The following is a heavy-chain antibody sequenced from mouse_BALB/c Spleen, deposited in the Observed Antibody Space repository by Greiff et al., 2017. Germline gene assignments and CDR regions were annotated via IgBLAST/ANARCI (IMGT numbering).Heavy chain of an antibody. CDR1: GFAFSSYD. V-gene: IGHV5-12-1*01. CDR2: ISSGGGST. CDR3: ARGPAWFAY. J-gene: IGHJ3*01. Sequence: EVMLVESGGGLVKPGGSLKLSCAASGFAFSSYDMSWVRQTPEKRLEWVAYISSGGGSTYYPDTVKGRFTISRDNAKNTLYLQMSSLKSEDTAMYYCARGPAWFAYWGQGTLVTVSA.